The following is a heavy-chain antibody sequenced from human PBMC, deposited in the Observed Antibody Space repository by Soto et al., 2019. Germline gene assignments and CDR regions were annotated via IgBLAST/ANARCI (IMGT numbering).Heavy chain of an antibody. J-gene: IGHJ3*02. V-gene: IGHV3-48*03. Sequence: GGSLRLSCAASGFTFGSYEMNWVRQAPGKGLEWVSHISSSDSSGSTIYYADSVKGRFTISRDNAKNSLYLQMNSLRAEDTAVYYCAREHYNSRAYHFSYTFDIWGQGTMVTVSS. D-gene: IGHD3-22*01. CDR1: GFTFGSYE. CDR2: ISSSDSSGSTI. CDR3: AREHYNSRAYHFSYTFDI.